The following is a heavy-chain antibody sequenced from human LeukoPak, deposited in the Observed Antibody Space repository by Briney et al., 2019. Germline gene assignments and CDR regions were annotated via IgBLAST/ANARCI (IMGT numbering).Heavy chain of an antibody. D-gene: IGHD4-17*01. J-gene: IGHJ4*02. Sequence: GGSLRLSCAASGFTFSSYSMNWVRQAPGKGLEWVSSISSSSSYIYYADSVEGRFTISRDNAKNSLYLQMNSLRAEDTAVYYCANQHDYGDYGSDYWGQGTLVTVSS. CDR1: GFTFSSYS. V-gene: IGHV3-21*01. CDR3: ANQHDYGDYGSDY. CDR2: ISSSSSYI.